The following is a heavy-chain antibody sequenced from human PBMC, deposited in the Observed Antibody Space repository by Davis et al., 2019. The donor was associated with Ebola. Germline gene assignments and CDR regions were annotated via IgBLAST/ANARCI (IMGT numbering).Heavy chain of an antibody. CDR2: IISSGSTI. D-gene: IGHD1-26*01. V-gene: IGHV3-48*03. J-gene: IGHJ6*02. CDR3: ARGGGRSIVGASTGTYYYYGMDV. CDR1: GFTFSSYE. Sequence: GGSLRLSCAASGFTFSSYEMNWVRQAPGKGLEWVSYIISSGSTIYYADSVKGRFTISRDNAKNSLYLQMNSLRAEDTAVYYCARGGGRSIVGASTGTYYYYGMDVWGQGTTVTVSS.